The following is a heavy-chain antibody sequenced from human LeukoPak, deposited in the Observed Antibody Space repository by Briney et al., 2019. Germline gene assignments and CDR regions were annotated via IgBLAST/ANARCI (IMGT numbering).Heavy chain of an antibody. D-gene: IGHD3-9*01. CDR1: GGSISSGSYY. CDR3: ARALGYFDWFRTQSDAFDI. J-gene: IGHJ3*02. Sequence: PSETLSLTCTVSGGSISSGSYYWNWIRQPAGRGLEWIGRIYTSGSTNYNPSLKSRVTISVDTSKNQFSLKLSSVTAADTAVYYCARALGYFDWFRTQSDAFDIWGQGTMVTVSS. CDR2: IYTSGST. V-gene: IGHV4-61*02.